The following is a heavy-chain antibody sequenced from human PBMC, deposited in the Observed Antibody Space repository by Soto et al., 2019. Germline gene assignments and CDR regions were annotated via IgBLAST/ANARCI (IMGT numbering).Heavy chain of an antibody. CDR1: GYSISNTGYY. J-gene: IGHJ4*02. CDR3: ARTTAVPNTLRSRYFFDF. Sequence: SETLSLTCSVSGYSISNTGYYWGWLRQAPGKGLEYIASVYYSGDTYYNPSLKSRVTMSVDTSKNQFSLRLSSVTAADTALYYCARTTAVPNTLRSRYFFDFWGQGTLVTVSS. V-gene: IGHV4-39*07. D-gene: IGHD3-9*01. CDR2: VYYSGDT.